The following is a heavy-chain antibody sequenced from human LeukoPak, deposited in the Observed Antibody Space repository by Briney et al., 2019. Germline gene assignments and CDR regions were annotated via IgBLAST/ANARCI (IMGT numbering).Heavy chain of an antibody. D-gene: IGHD6-13*01. J-gene: IGHJ5*02. V-gene: IGHV3-21*01. Sequence: GGSLRLSCAASGFTFSSYSMNWVRQAPGKGLEWVSSISSSRSYIYYADSVKGRFTISRDNAKNSLYLQMNSLRAEGTAVYYCARTGIAAAAGRAHWFDPWGQGTLVTVSS. CDR2: ISSSRSYI. CDR3: ARTGIAAAAGRAHWFDP. CDR1: GFTFSSYS.